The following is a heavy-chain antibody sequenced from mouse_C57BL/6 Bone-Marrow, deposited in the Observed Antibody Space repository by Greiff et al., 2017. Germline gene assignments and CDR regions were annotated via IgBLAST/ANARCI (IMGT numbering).Heavy chain of an antibody. V-gene: IGHV5-4*01. J-gene: IGHJ1*03. D-gene: IGHD2-4*01. CDR3: ARDDYDYWYFDV. Sequence: EVKLVESGGGLVKPGGSLKLSCAASGFTFSSYAMSWVRQTPAKRLEWVATISDGGSYTYYPDNVKGRFTISRDNAKNNLYLQRSHLKSEDTAMYYCARDDYDYWYFDVWGTGTTVTVSA. CDR2: ISDGGSYT. CDR1: GFTFSSYA.